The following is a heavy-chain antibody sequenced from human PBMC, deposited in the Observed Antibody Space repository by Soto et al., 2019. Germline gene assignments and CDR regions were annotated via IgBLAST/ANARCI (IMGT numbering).Heavy chain of an antibody. CDR2: ISGGSVSST. J-gene: IGHJ1*01. Sequence: EVQLLESGGDSVHPGGSLRLSCAVSGFTFMSYAMSWVRQAPGKGLEWVSGISGGSVSSTFYADSVKGRFTISRNNSKNTLYLQMNSLRAEDTAIYYCAKDPQQMAPQNSIEYWGPGTLVTVSS. V-gene: IGHV3-23*01. CDR3: AKDPQQMAPQNSIEY. D-gene: IGHD1-1*01. CDR1: GFTFMSYA.